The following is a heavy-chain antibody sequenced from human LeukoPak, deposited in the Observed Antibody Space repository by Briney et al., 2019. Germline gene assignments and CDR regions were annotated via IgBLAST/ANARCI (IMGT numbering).Heavy chain of an antibody. V-gene: IGHV3-48*03. CDR2: ISSSGSTI. CDR1: GFTFSSYE. Sequence: GGSLRLSCAASGFTFSSYEMNWVRQAPGKGLEWVSYISSSGSTIYYADSVKGRFTISRDNAKNSLYLQMNSLRAEDTALYYCAREGYGSGTEDYYYYGMDVWGQGTTVTVSS. CDR3: AREGYGSGTEDYYYYGMDV. D-gene: IGHD3-10*01. J-gene: IGHJ6*02.